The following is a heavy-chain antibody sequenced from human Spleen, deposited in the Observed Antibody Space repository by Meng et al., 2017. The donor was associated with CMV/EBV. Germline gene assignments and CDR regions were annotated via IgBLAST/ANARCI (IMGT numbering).Heavy chain of an antibody. CDR1: GFTFITYA. D-gene: IGHD1-14*01. CDR2: ISDSGGST. V-gene: IGHV3-23*01. J-gene: IGHJ4*02. Sequence: SLVLSCASSGFTFITYAMSWVRQAPGRGLVWVSTISDSGGSTYYADSVKGRFTISRDNSKNTLYLQMNSLRAEDTAVYYCASTKGRPWGQGTLVTVSS. CDR3: ASTKGRP.